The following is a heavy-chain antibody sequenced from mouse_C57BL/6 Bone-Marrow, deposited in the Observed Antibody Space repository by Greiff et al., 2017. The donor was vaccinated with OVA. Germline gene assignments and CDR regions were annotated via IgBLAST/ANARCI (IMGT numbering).Heavy chain of an antibody. J-gene: IGHJ3*01. Sequence: QVQLQQPGAELVKPGASVKLSCKASGYTFTSYWMHWVKQRPGQGLEWIGMIHPSDSDTNYNQKFKGKATLTVDKSSSTAYMQLSSLTSEDSAVYYCAISPYYSNYRFAYWGQGTLVTVSA. V-gene: IGHV1-74*01. D-gene: IGHD2-5*01. CDR1: GYTFTSYW. CDR3: AISPYYSNYRFAY. CDR2: IHPSDSDT.